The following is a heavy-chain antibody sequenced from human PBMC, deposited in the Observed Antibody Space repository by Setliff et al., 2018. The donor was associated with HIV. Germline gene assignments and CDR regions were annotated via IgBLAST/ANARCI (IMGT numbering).Heavy chain of an antibody. CDR2: INTNTGNP. CDR3: TGDHTPPPNYDFWSGQIDLRNIFYYMDV. D-gene: IGHD3-3*01. V-gene: IGHV7-4-1*01. Sequence: ASVKVSCKASGYSLTSYSINWVRQAPGQGLEWMGYINTNTGNPTYAQGFTGRFVFSVDTPVSTAYLQIFSLKTEDTAVYYCTGDHTPPPNYDFWSGQIDLRNIFYYMDVWGTGSPVTVS. J-gene: IGHJ6*03. CDR1: GYSLTSYS.